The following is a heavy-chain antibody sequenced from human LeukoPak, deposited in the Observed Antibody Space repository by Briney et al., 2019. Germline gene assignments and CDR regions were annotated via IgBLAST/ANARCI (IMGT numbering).Heavy chain of an antibody. CDR3: ASAGKNNYDSSGYYYDVDY. J-gene: IGHJ4*02. CDR1: GFTVSSNY. CDR2: IYSGGST. V-gene: IGHV3-66*01. D-gene: IGHD3-22*01. Sequence: GGSLRLSCAASGFTVSSNYMSWVRQAPGKGLEWVSVIYSGGSTYYADSVKGRFTISRDNSKNTLYLQMNSLRAEDTAVYYCASAGKNNYDSSGYYYDVDYWGQGTLVTVSS.